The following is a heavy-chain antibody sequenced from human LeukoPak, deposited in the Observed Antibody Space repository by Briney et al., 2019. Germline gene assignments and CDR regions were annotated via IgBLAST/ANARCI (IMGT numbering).Heavy chain of an antibody. CDR3: ARDSYDSSGYYYGWFDP. V-gene: IGHV4-59*01. CDR2: IYYSGST. D-gene: IGHD3-22*01. Sequence: SETLSLTCTVSGGSISSYYWGWIRQPPGKGLEWIGYIYYSGSTNYNPSLKSRVTISVDTSKNQFSLKLSSVTAADTAVYYCARDSYDSSGYYYGWFDPWGQGTLVTVSS. J-gene: IGHJ5*02. CDR1: GGSISSYY.